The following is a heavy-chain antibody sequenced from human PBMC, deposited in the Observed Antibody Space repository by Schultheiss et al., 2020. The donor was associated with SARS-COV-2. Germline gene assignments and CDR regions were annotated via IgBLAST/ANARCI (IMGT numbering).Heavy chain of an antibody. CDR1: GFSLSTSGVG. CDR2: IYYSGST. Sequence: SGPTLVKPTQTLTLTCTFSGFSLSTSGVGVGWIRQPPGKALEWIGYIYYSGSTNYNPSLKSRVTISVDTSKNQFSLKLSSVTAADTAAYYCARLGFCGTTRCHGFDPWGQGTLVTVSS. J-gene: IGHJ5*02. D-gene: IGHD2-2*01. CDR3: ARLGFCGTTRCHGFDP. V-gene: IGHV4-61*05.